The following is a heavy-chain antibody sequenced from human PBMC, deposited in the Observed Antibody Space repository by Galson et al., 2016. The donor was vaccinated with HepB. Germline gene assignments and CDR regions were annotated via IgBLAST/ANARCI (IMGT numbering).Heavy chain of an antibody. CDR1: GDSVSNNSAA. Sequence: CAISGDSVSNNSAAWNWVRQSPSRGLEWLGRTYYRSAWYYEYTLSLRGRIIVNPDTSTNQFSLQLTPVTPEDTAIYYCTRTTHRGRKLAFDVWGQGTLVTVSS. V-gene: IGHV6-1*01. D-gene: IGHD2/OR15-2a*01. CDR3: TRTTHRGRKLAFDV. J-gene: IGHJ4*02. CDR2: TYYRSAWYY.